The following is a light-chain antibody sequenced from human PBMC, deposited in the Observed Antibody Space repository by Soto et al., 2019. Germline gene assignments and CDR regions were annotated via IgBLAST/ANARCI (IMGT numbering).Light chain of an antibody. V-gene: IGLV2-14*01. CDR2: EVS. Sequence: QSALTQPASVSGSPGQSITISCTGTSSDVGGYNFVSWYQQHPDKAPRLIIYEVSSRPSGVSYRFSGSKSGNTASLTISGLQAEDEADYYCSSYTLRNTLVLFGGGTQLTFL. CDR3: SSYTLRNTLVL. CDR1: SSDVGGYNF. J-gene: IGLJ3*02.